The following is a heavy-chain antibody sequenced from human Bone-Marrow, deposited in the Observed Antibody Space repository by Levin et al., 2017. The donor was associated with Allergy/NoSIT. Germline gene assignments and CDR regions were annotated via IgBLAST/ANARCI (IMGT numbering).Heavy chain of an antibody. CDR2: IYYSGST. J-gene: IGHJ2*01. CDR3: ARHGSSSPDPSVVGYCSGGSCYPRYFDL. D-gene: IGHD2-15*01. CDR1: GGSISSSSYY. V-gene: IGHV4-39*01. Sequence: SETLSLTCTVSGGSISSSSYYWGWIRQPPGKGLEWIGSIYYSGSTYYNPSLKSRVTISVDTSKNQFSLKLSSVTAADTAVYYCARHGSSSPDPSVVGYCSGGSCYPRYFDLWGRGTLVTVSS.